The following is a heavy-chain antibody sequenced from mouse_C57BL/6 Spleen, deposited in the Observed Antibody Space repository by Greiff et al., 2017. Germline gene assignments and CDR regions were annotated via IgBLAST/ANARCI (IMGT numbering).Heavy chain of an antibody. Sequence: VQLQQPGAELVKPGASVKMSCKASGYTFTSYWITWVKQRPGQGLEWIGDIYPGSGSTNYNEKFKSKATLTVDTSSSTAYMQLSSLTSEDSAVYYGARTLITTVGGNAMDYWGQGTSVTVSS. CDR1: GYTFTSYW. CDR2: IYPGSGST. V-gene: IGHV1-55*01. J-gene: IGHJ4*01. CDR3: ARTLITTVGGNAMDY. D-gene: IGHD1-1*01.